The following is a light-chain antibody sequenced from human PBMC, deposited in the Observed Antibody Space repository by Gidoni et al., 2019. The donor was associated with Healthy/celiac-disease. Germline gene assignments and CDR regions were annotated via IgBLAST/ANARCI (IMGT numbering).Light chain of an antibody. CDR3: QQYYSYPPT. Sequence: AIRMTQSPSSFSASTGDRVTITCRASQGISSYLAWYQQKPGKAPKILIYAASTLQSGVPSRFSGSGSGTDFTLTISCLQSEDFATYYCQQYYSYPPTFXXXTKVEIK. V-gene: IGKV1-8*01. CDR1: QGISSY. J-gene: IGKJ1*01. CDR2: AAS.